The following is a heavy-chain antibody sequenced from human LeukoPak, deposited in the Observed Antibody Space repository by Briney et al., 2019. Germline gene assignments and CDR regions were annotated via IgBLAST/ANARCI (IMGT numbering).Heavy chain of an antibody. CDR2: ISSSSSTI. CDR3: ARGGRIAVAGPNY. Sequence: GGSLRLSCAASGFTFDDYGMSWVRQAPGKGLEWVSYISSSSSTIYYADSVRGRFTISRDNAKNSLYLQMNSLRAEDTAVYYCARGGRIAVAGPNYWGQGTLVTVSS. V-gene: IGHV3-48*01. CDR1: GFTFDDYG. J-gene: IGHJ4*02. D-gene: IGHD6-19*01.